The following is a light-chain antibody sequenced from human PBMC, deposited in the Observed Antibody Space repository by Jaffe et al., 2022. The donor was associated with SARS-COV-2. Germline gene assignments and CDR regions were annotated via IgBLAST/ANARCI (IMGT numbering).Light chain of an antibody. CDR2: KVS. V-gene: IGKV2-30*01. Sequence: DVVVTQSPLSLTVTLGQPASISCRSSQTFVFGDGITYLSWFQQRPGQSPRRLISKVSKRDSGVPDRFSGSGSGTDFTLKISRVEAEDVGVYYCMQGSQWPWTVGQGTKVEIK. J-gene: IGKJ1*01. CDR1: QTFVFGDGITY. CDR3: MQGSQWPWT.